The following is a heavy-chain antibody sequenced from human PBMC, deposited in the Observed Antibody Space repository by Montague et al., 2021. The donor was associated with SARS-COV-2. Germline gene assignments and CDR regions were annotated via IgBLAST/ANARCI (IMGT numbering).Heavy chain of an antibody. CDR2: IFYSGTT. CDR1: GGSISSSSYY. J-gene: IGHJ5*02. Sequence: SQTLSLTCSVSGGSISSSSYYWGWIRQPPGKGLEWIGSIFYSGTTSYNGSLKSRVTLSADTSKNQFSLKLNSVTAADTAVYTCARHYYSAINRGTRGLTWFDPWGQGILVTVSS. D-gene: IGHD2-21*01. V-gene: IGHV4-39*01. CDR3: ARHYYSAINRGTRGLTWFDP.